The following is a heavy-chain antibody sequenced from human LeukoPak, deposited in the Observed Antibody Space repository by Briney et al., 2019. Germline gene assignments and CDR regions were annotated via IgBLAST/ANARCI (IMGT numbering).Heavy chain of an antibody. V-gene: IGHV4-39*01. J-gene: IGHJ6*03. CDR1: GGSIISQNYY. CDR2: ISHTGST. D-gene: IGHD3-9*01. CDR3: ARLLSYDVLTDNYYKYYMDV. Sequence: SETLSLTCSVSGGSIISQNYYWGWIRQPPGKALELIGSISHTGSTLYSPSLKSRVTMTVDTSNNEFALRVNSVTAADTAVYYCARLLSYDVLTDNYYKYYMDVWGKGTTVTVSS.